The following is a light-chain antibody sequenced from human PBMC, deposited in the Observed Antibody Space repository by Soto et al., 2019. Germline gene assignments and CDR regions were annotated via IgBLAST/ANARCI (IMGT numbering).Light chain of an antibody. Sequence: DIQMTQSQSSLSASVGDRVIITCRARQSISNHLNWYQQKPGKAPKLLIFAASSLQSGVPSRFSGSRSGPDFTLTISSLQPEDFATYYCQQSYSSPPTFAQGTKV. CDR1: QSISNH. V-gene: IGKV1-39*01. CDR3: QQSYSSPPT. CDR2: AAS. J-gene: IGKJ1*01.